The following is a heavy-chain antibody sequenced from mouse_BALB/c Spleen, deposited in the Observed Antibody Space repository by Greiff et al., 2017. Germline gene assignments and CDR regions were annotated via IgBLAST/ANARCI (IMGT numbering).Heavy chain of an antibody. D-gene: IGHD2-2*01. CDR2: IDPANGNT. J-gene: IGHJ4*01. Sequence: VQLKESGAELVKPGASVKLSCTASGFNFKDTYMHWVKQRPEQGLEWIGRIDPANGNTKYDPKFQGKATITADTSSNTAYLQLSSLTSEDSAVSYCARGAGGYNPALDYWGEGTSVTVSS. CDR3: ARGAGGYNPALDY. V-gene: IGHV14-3*02. CDR1: GFNFKDTY.